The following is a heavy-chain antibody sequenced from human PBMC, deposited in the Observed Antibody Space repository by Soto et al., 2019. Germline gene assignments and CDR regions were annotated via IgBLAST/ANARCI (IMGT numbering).Heavy chain of an antibody. CDR2: FDPEDGET. J-gene: IGHJ4*02. CDR3: ATGPPLSTYYYDSSGYYFDY. V-gene: IGHV1-24*01. CDR1: GYTLTELS. D-gene: IGHD3-22*01. Sequence: ASVKVSCKVSGYTLTELSMHWVRQAPGKGLEWMGGFDPEDGETIYAQKFQGRVTMTEDTSTDTAYMELSSLRSEDTAVYYCATGPPLSTYYYDSSGYYFDYWGQGTMVTVS.